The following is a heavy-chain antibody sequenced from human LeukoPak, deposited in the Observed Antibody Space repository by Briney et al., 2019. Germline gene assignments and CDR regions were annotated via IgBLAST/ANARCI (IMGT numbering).Heavy chain of an antibody. CDR3: ARTAGGNSHFDY. CDR1: GYTFTGYY. J-gene: IGHJ4*02. D-gene: IGHD4-23*01. V-gene: IGHV1-2*06. Sequence: ASVKVSCKASGYTFTGYYMHWVRQAPGQGLEWMGRINPNSGGTNYAQKFQGRVTMTTDTPISTACMELSRLRSDDTAVYDCARTAGGNSHFDYWGQGTLVTVSS. CDR2: INPNSGGT.